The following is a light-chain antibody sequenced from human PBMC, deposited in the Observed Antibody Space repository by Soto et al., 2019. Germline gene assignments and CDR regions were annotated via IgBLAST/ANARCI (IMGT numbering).Light chain of an antibody. Sequence: DIVMAQSPDSLAVSLGERATINCRSSQSVLYSSNNKNYLAWYQQKPGQPPKLLIYWASTRESGVPDRFTGSGSGTDFTLTISSLQAEDVAVYYCQQYYRSRTFGQGTKVEIK. CDR2: WAS. J-gene: IGKJ1*01. CDR3: QQYYRSRT. V-gene: IGKV4-1*01. CDR1: QSVLYSSNNKNY.